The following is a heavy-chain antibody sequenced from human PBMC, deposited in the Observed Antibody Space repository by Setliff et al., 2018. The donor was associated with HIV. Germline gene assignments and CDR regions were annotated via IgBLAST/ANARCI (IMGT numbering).Heavy chain of an antibody. CDR3: AKSLGTNYFDY. J-gene: IGHJ4*02. D-gene: IGHD1-26*01. Sequence: GGSLRLSCAASGLTFSKYAMNWVRQAPGKGLEWVSNISPSGGDTVYADSVKGRFTISRDNSQNTVYLQMNSLRVEDTAVYYCAKSLGTNYFDYWGQGTLVTVSS. CDR2: ISPSGGDT. CDR1: GLTFSKYA. V-gene: IGHV3-23*01.